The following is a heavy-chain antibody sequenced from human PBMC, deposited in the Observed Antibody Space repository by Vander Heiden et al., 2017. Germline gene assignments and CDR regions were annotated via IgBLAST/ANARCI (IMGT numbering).Heavy chain of an antibody. V-gene: IGHV1-24*01. CDR2: FDPDDGET. D-gene: IGHD3-22*01. J-gene: IGHJ4*02. Sequence: QVQLVQSGAEVRKPGASVTVSCKVSGYILTELSMHWVRQAPGKGLEWMGGFDPDDGETSYSQNLQGRVTTTEDTATKTAYMELRRLRSEDTAVYYCATLPYFYDSRTYGNCELWGQGTLGTVSS. CDR1: GYILTELS. CDR3: ATLPYFYDSRTYGNCEL.